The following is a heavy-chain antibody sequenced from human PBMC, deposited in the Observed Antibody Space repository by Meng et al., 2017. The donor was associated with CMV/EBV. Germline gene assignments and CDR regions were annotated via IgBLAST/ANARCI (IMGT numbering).Heavy chain of an antibody. D-gene: IGHD3-3*01. V-gene: IGHV4-30-4*08. Sequence: QEAGPGMVKPSQTLSLTCTVSGGSISSGDYYWSWIRQPPGKGLEWIGYIYYSGSTYYNPSLKSRVTISVDTSKNQFSLKLSSVTAAVTAVYYCARDNRRGGVDYWGQGTLVTVS. CDR1: GGSISSGDYY. J-gene: IGHJ4*02. CDR2: IYYSGST. CDR3: ARDNRRGGVDY.